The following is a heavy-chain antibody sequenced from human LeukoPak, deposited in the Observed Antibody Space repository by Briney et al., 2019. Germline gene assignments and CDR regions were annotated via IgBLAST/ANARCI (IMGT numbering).Heavy chain of an antibody. CDR1: GYTFTSYG. Sequence: ASVKVSCKASGYTFTSYGISWVRQAPGQGLEWMGWISAYNGNTNYAQKLQGRVTMTTDTSTSTAYMELRSLRSDDTAVYYCARDGSAWFGEFMVHNWFDPWGQGTLVTVSS. CDR2: ISAYNGNT. J-gene: IGHJ5*02. V-gene: IGHV1-18*01. D-gene: IGHD3-10*01. CDR3: ARDGSAWFGEFMVHNWFDP.